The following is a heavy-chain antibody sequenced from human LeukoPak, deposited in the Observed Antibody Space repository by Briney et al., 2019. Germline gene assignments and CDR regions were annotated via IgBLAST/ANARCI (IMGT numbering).Heavy chain of an antibody. D-gene: IGHD6-13*01. CDR2: INPSGGGA. CDR1: GYTFTSYY. Sequence: ASVKVSCKRSGYTFTSYYMHWVRQAPGQGLEWMGIINPSGGGASSAQKFQGRVTMTRDTSTSTVFMELSSLRSEDTAVYYCASGQLRIAAAGTQGLPTHWGQGTLVTVSS. V-gene: IGHV1-46*01. J-gene: IGHJ4*02. CDR3: ASGQLRIAAAGTQGLPTH.